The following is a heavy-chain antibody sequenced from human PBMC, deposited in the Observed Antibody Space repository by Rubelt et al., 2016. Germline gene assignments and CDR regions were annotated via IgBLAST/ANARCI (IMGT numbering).Heavy chain of an antibody. Sequence: SGSTNYNPSLKSRVTISVDTSKNQFSLKLSSVTAADTAVYYCARDREQQLILFDYWGQGTLVTVSS. V-gene: IGHV4-34*01. CDR2: SGST. CDR3: ARDREQQLILFDY. J-gene: IGHJ4*02. D-gene: IGHD6-13*01.